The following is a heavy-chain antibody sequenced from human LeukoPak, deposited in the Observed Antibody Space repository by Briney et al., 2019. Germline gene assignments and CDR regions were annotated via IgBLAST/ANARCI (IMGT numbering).Heavy chain of an antibody. V-gene: IGHV4-34*01. CDR2: INHSGST. CDR1: GGSFSGYY. Sequence: SETLSLTCAVYGGSFSGYYWSWIRQPPGKGLEWIGEINHSGSTNYNPSLKSRVTISVGTSKNQFSLKLSSVTAADTAVYYCASPGALWFGEWSQGTLVTVSS. CDR3: ASPGALWFGE. J-gene: IGHJ4*02. D-gene: IGHD3-10*01.